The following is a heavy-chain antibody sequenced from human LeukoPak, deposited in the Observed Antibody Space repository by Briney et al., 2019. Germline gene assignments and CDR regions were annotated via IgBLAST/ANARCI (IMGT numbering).Heavy chain of an antibody. CDR3: ARGGRSGYDTAASLRD. J-gene: IGHJ4*02. V-gene: IGHV1-2*04. CDR1: GYTFTGYY. CDR2: INPNSGGT. D-gene: IGHD5-12*01. Sequence: ASVKVSCKASGYTFTGYYMHWVRQAPGQGLEWMGWINPNSGGTNYAQKFQGWVTMTRDTSISTAYMELSRLRSDDTAVYYCARGGRSGYDTAASLRDWGQGTLVTVSS.